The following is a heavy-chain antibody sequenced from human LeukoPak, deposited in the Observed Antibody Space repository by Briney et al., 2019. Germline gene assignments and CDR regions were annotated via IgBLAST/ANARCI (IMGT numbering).Heavy chain of an antibody. CDR3: ARGSYVWGSYRQGRYNWFDP. Sequence: SETLSLTCTVSGGSISSGGYYWSWIRQHPGKGLEWIGYIYYSGSTYYNPSLKSRVTVSVDTSKNQFSLKLSSVTAADTAVYYCARGSYVWGSYRQGRYNWFDPWGQGTLVTVSS. D-gene: IGHD3-16*02. J-gene: IGHJ5*02. CDR2: IYYSGST. CDR1: GGSISSGGYY. V-gene: IGHV4-31*03.